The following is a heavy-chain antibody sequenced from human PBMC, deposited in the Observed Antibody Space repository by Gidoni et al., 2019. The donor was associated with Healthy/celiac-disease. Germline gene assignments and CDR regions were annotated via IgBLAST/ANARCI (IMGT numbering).Heavy chain of an antibody. Sequence: EVQLVESGGGLVQPGGSLRLSCAASGFTFSSYDMHWVRHATGKGLELVSAIGTAGDPYYPGSVKGRFTISRENAKNSLYLQMNSLRAGDTAVYYCARAAADKLGAFDYWGQGTLVTVSS. CDR2: IGTAGDP. CDR3: ARAAADKLGAFDY. J-gene: IGHJ4*02. CDR1: GFTFSSYD. D-gene: IGHD6-13*01. V-gene: IGHV3-13*05.